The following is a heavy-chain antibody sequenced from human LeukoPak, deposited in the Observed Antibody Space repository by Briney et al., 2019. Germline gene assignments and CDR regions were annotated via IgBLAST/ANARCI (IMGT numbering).Heavy chain of an antibody. D-gene: IGHD2-8*01. CDR2: IRSSGATT. CDR3: TTSLTNSYYFDS. J-gene: IGHJ4*02. CDR1: GFTFSNCV. Sequence: GGSLRLSCAASGFTFSNCVMRWVRQAPGKGLEWVSTIRSSGATTYYADSVKGRFTISRDNSKNTLYLQMSSLRAEDTAVYYCTTSLTNSYYFDSWGQGTLVTVSS. V-gene: IGHV3-23*01.